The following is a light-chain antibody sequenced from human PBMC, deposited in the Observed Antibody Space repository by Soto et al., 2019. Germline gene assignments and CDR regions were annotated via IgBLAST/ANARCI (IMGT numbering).Light chain of an antibody. CDR2: RNN. J-gene: IGLJ2*01. CDR1: SSNIGSNY. V-gene: IGLV1-47*01. Sequence: QLVLTQPPSASGTPRQRVTISCSGRSSNIGSNYVYWYQQLPGTAPKLLIYRNNQRPSGVPDRFSGSKSGTSASLAISGLRSEDEADYYCAAWDDSLSGHVVFGGGTKLTVL. CDR3: AAWDDSLSGHVV.